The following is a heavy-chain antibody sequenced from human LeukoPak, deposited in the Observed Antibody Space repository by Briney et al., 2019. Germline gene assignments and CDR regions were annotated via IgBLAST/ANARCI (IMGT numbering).Heavy chain of an antibody. CDR1: GFTFASHA. D-gene: IGHD6-13*01. CDR2: IIDSGDST. CDR3: AKVRASSWGPFDY. J-gene: IGHJ4*02. V-gene: IGHV3-23*01. Sequence: GGSLRLSCAASGFTFASHAMSWVRQAPGKGLEWVSTIIDSGDSTYYADTVKGRFTISRDNSKKMLYLQMNTLRAEDTAVYYCAKVRASSWGPFDYWGQGTLVTVSS.